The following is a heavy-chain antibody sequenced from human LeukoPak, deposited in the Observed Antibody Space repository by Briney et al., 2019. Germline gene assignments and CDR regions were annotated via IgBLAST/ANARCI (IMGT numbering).Heavy chain of an antibody. V-gene: IGHV4-61*01. J-gene: IGHJ3*02. CDR2: IYYSGST. CDR1: GGSISSNNYY. D-gene: IGHD1-26*01. CDR3: ARDSRYSGSLGI. Sequence: PSERLSLTCTVSGGSISSNNYYLSWIRQPPGKGLEWIGYIYYSGSTNYNPSLKSRVTISVDTSKNQFSLKLSSVTAADTAVYYCARDSRYSGSLGIWGQGTMVTVSS.